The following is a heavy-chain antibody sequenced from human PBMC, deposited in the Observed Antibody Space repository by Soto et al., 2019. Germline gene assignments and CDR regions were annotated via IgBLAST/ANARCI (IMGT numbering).Heavy chain of an antibody. V-gene: IGHV1-2*02. D-gene: IGHD1-26*01. CDR1: GYIFTGYY. J-gene: IGHJ6*02. CDR3: ARDQWELPNYYYYAMDV. Sequence: QVQLVQSGAEVKKPGASVKVSCKASGYIFTGYYIHWVRQAPGQGLEWMGWINTNSGGANYAQKSQGRVTMTRDTSMTTAYMELSILRSDDTAVYYCARDQWELPNYYYYAMDVWGQGTTVTVSS. CDR2: INTNSGGA.